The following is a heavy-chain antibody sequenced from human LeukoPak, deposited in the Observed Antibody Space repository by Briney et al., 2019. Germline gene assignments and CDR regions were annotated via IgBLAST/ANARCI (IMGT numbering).Heavy chain of an antibody. J-gene: IGHJ5*02. V-gene: IGHV1-18*01. Sequence: ASVKASCKASGYTFTSYGISWVRQAPGQGLEWMGWISAYNGNTNYAQKLQGRVTMTTDTSTSTAYMELRSLRSDDTAVYYCAASFYYDSSGYYTSWGQGTLVTVSS. CDR2: ISAYNGNT. CDR3: AASFYYDSSGYYTS. D-gene: IGHD3-22*01. CDR1: GYTFTSYG.